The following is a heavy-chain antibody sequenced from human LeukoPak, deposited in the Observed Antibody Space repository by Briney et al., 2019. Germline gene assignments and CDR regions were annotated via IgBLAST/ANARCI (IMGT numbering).Heavy chain of an antibody. CDR3: ARDTTIFGVVTTAFDN. D-gene: IGHD3-3*01. J-gene: IGHJ4*02. V-gene: IGHV3-7*01. Sequence: GGSLRLSCAASGFTFSSYWMSWVRQAPGKGLEWVANIKQDGSEKYYVDSVKGRFTISRDNAKNSLYLQMNSLRAEDTAVYYCARDTTIFGVVTTAFDNCGEGTLVTVSS. CDR1: GFTFSSYW. CDR2: IKQDGSEK.